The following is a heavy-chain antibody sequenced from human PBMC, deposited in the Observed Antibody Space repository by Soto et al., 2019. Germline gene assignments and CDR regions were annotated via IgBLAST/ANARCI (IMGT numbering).Heavy chain of an antibody. CDR1: GFALDTYD. CDR3: AWEHVLMFASDDAFNV. Sequence: EEQLVESGGDLVQPGGSLRLSCTSSGFALDTYDMNWVRLAPGKDLEWISHIATGGARIYYGDSVKGRFTISRDNDRNSLYLKMNTLRGDDTALYYCAWEHVLMFASDDAFNVWGQGTVVSVSS. V-gene: IGHV3-48*03. D-gene: IGHD2-21*01. J-gene: IGHJ3*01. CDR2: IATGGARI.